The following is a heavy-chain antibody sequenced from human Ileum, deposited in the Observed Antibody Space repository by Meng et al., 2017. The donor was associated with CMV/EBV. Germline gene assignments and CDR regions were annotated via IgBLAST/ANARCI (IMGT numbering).Heavy chain of an antibody. CDR2: IWYDGSNK. CDR3: TKARLEYGSNVYVGGMDV. CDR1: GFNFRKYA. D-gene: IGHD4-23*01. V-gene: IGHV3-33*07. Sequence: GESLKISCAGVGFNFRKYAMYWVRQAPGKGLEWVAVIWYDGSNKYYAESVKGRFTISRDSPKNTMYLQMSGLRADDTAVYYCTKARLEYGSNVYVGGMDVWGQGTTVTVAS. J-gene: IGHJ6*02.